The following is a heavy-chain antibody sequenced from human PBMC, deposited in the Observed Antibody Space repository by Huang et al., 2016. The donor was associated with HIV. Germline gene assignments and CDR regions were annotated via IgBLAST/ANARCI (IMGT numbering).Heavy chain of an antibody. J-gene: IGHJ6*02. V-gene: IGHV3-7*03. CDR3: ATKTGAMDI. Sequence: VESGGRLVQPGGSIRLSCVGSTFTFGAYWMSWVRQTPGKGMEWVANIRQKESEKYYVDSVKGRFNISRNNAKKVLFLEMNNVTVEDTATYYCATKTGAMDIWGQGTTVTVS. D-gene: IGHD1-7*01. CDR2: IRQKESEK. CDR1: TFTFGAYW.